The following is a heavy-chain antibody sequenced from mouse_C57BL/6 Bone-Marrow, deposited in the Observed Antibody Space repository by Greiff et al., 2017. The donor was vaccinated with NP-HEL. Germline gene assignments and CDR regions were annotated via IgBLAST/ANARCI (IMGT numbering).Heavy chain of an antibody. CDR2: IWSGGST. Sequence: QVQLKESGPGLVQPSQSLSITCTVSGFSLTSYGVHWVRQSPGKGLEWLGVIWSGGSTDYNAAFISRLSISKDNSKSQVFFKMNSLQADDTAIYYCARRGYYYGRGYFDVWGTGTTVTVSS. V-gene: IGHV2-2*01. CDR3: ARRGYYYGRGYFDV. CDR1: GFSLTSYG. J-gene: IGHJ1*03. D-gene: IGHD1-1*01.